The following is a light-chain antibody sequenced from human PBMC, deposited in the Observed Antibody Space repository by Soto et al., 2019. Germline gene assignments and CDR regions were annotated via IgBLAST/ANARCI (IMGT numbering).Light chain of an antibody. CDR1: QSVSGN. CDR2: GAS. CDR3: QQYNNWLIT. Sequence: EIVMTQSPATLSVSQGERATLSCRASQSVSGNFAWYQQKPGQAPRLLIYGASTRATGIPARFSGSGSGTEFTLTISSLQSEDFAVYYCQQYNNWLITFGQGTRLEIK. J-gene: IGKJ5*01. V-gene: IGKV3-15*01.